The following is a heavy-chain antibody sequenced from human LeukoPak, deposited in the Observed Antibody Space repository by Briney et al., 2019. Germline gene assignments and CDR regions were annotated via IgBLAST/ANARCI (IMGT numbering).Heavy chain of an antibody. D-gene: IGHD3-10*01. CDR3: ARDAMVRGVTKLTPPDY. CDR1: GYTFTSYG. J-gene: IGHJ4*02. CDR2: ISAYNGNT. Sequence: ASVKVSCKASGYTFTSYGISWVRQAPGQGLEWMGWISAYNGNTNYAQKLRGRVTMTTDTSTSTAYMELRSLRSDDTAVYYCARDAMVRGVTKLTPPDYWGQGTLVTVSS. V-gene: IGHV1-18*01.